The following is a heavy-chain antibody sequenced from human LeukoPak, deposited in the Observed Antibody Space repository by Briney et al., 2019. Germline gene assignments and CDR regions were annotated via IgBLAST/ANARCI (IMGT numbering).Heavy chain of an antibody. V-gene: IGHV3-33*01. CDR2: IWYDGSNT. CDR1: GFTFSSFS. Sequence: GGSLRLSCVASGFTFSSFSMHWVRQAPGKGLEWVALIWYDGSNTYYADSVKGRFTISRDDSKNTVYLQMNSLRAEDTALYYCARGFLDFDSWGQGTLVIVSS. CDR3: ARGFLDFDS. J-gene: IGHJ4*02. D-gene: IGHD3-3*01.